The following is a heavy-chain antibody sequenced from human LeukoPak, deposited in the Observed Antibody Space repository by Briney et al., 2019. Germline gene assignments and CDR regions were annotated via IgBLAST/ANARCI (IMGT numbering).Heavy chain of an antibody. CDR3: ARRNYYDSSGYYHGWYFDL. Sequence: SETLSLTCTVSGDSISSYYWSWIRPPPGKGLEWIGYIYYSGSTNYNPSLKSRVTISVDTSKNQFSLKLSSVTAADTAVYYCARRNYYDSSGYYHGWYFDLWGRGTLVTVSS. D-gene: IGHD3-22*01. CDR1: GDSISSYY. V-gene: IGHV4-59*08. CDR2: IYYSGST. J-gene: IGHJ2*01.